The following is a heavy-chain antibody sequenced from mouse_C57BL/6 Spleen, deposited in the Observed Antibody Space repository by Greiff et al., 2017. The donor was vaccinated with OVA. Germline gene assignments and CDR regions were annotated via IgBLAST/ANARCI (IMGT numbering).Heavy chain of an antibody. D-gene: IGHD1-1*01. J-gene: IGHJ1*03. Sequence: EVMLVESGGGLVQSGRSLRLSCATSGFTFSDFYMEWVRQAPGKGLEWIAASRNKANDYTTEYSASVKGRFIVSRDTSQSILDLQMDALRAEDTAIYYCARDETTVGYCGVGGTGTAVTVSS. V-gene: IGHV7-1*01. CDR1: GFTFSDFY. CDR3: ARDETTVGYCGV. CDR2: SRNKANDYTT.